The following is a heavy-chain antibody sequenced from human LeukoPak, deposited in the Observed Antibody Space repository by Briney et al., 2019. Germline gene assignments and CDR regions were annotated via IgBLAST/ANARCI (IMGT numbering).Heavy chain of an antibody. J-gene: IGHJ6*02. Sequence: GGSLRLSCAASGFTVSSNYMTWVRQAPGKGLEWVSVIYSGGDTFYADSVKGRFTISRDHSKNTVYFQMNSLRVEDTAVYYCARVDIVVVPAATTYYYYGMDVWGQGTTVTVSS. V-gene: IGHV3-53*01. D-gene: IGHD2-2*01. CDR3: ARVDIVVVPAATTYYYYGMDV. CDR2: IYSGGDT. CDR1: GFTVSSNY.